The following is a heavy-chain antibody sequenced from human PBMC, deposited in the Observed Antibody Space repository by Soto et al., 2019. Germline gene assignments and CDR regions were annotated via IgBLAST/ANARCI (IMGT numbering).Heavy chain of an antibody. CDR1: GGSVSSGTYY. J-gene: IGHJ4*02. V-gene: IGHV4-61*01. D-gene: IGHD2-2*01. Sequence: SETLSLTCTVSGGSVSSGTYYWSWVRQTPGKGLEWIGYVYHSGSTHYSPSLKRRVTISVDKSKNQVSLRLNSVTAADTAMYYCARSAAGSFDYWGQGTLVTVSS. CDR3: ARSAAGSFDY. CDR2: VYHSGST.